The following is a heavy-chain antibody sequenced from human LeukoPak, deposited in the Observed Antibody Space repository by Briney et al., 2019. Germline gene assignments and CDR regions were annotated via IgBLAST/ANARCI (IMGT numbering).Heavy chain of an antibody. J-gene: IGHJ1*01. V-gene: IGHV4-38-2*02. CDR1: DYSISSGYY. Sequence: SETLSLTCTVSDYSISSGYYWGWIRQPPGKGLEWIGSIDHSGSTYYNPSLKSRVTISVDTSENQFSLKLNSATAADTAVYYCASVHTSTWYKYFQHWGQGTLVTVSS. D-gene: IGHD6-13*01. CDR2: IDHSGST. CDR3: ASVHTSTWYKYFQH.